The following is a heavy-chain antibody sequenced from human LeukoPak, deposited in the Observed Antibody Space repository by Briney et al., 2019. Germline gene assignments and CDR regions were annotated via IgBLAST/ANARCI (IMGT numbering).Heavy chain of an antibody. CDR2: INPNSGGT. J-gene: IGHJ5*02. CDR3: ARERPGSYDSRGVGFEP. CDR1: GYTFTGYY. V-gene: IGHV1-2*02. D-gene: IGHD3-22*01. Sequence: VKVPCKASGYTFTGYYMHWVRQAPGQGLEWMGWINPNSGGTNYAQKFQGRVTMTRDTSISTAYMELSRLRSDDTAVYYCARERPGSYDSRGVGFEPWGQGTLATVSS.